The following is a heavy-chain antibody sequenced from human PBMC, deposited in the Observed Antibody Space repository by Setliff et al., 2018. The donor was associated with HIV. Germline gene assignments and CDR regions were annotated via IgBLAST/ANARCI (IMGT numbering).Heavy chain of an antibody. Sequence: SETLSLTCTVSGGSIKNYYWSWGRQSPEKGLEWIGYIYYSGDTNYNPSLRSRVTISVDTSQNRFSLRLTSVTAADTGVYFCARGRQDSYYDSTSYYWGDAFDIWGQGTRVTVTS. CDR2: IYYSGDT. CDR3: ARGRQDSYYDSTSYYWGDAFDI. V-gene: IGHV4-59*01. J-gene: IGHJ3*02. CDR1: GGSIKNYY. D-gene: IGHD3-22*01.